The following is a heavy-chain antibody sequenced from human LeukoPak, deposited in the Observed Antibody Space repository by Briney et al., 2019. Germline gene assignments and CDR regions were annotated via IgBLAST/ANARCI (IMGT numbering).Heavy chain of an antibody. CDR3: ARDGVAARSY. CDR1: GFTFSSYS. Sequence: PGGSLRLSCAASGFTFSSYSMNWVRQAPGKGLEWVSSISSSSSYIYYADSVKGRFTISRDNAKDSLYLQMNSLRAEDTAVYYCARDGVAARSYWGQGTLVTVSS. CDR2: ISSSSSYI. V-gene: IGHV3-21*01. D-gene: IGHD6-6*01. J-gene: IGHJ4*02.